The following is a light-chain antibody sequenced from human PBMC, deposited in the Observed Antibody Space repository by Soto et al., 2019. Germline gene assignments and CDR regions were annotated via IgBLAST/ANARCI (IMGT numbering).Light chain of an antibody. CDR3: QTWGTGIRVV. V-gene: IGLV4-69*01. Sequence: QPVLTQSPSASASLGASVKLTCTLSSDYSTYAVAWHQQQPEKGPRYLMRLNSDGIHSKGDGIPDRFSGSSSGAERYLTISSLQSEDEADYYCQTWGTGIRVVFGGGTKATVL. J-gene: IGLJ2*01. CDR1: SDYSTYA. CDR2: LNSDGIH.